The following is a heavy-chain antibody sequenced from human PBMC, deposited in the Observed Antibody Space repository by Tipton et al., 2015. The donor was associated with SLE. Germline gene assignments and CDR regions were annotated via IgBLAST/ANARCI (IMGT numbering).Heavy chain of an antibody. Sequence: TLSLTCTVSGGSITNYYWYWIRQPPGKGLEWIGYIYYTGITNYSPSLKSRVTISIDTSRNEVFLRLTSVTAADTAVYYCARHDYDSNGYYQHYFDYWGQGTLVTVSS. CDR1: GGSITNYY. CDR3: ARHDYDSNGYYQHYFDY. V-gene: IGHV4-59*08. J-gene: IGHJ4*02. CDR2: IYYTGIT. D-gene: IGHD3-22*01.